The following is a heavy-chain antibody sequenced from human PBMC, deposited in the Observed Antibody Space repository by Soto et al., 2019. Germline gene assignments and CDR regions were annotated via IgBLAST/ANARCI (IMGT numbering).Heavy chain of an antibody. D-gene: IGHD6-19*01. J-gene: IGHJ4*02. CDR2: IYYSGST. Sequence: SEPLSLTCTVSGGSISSYYWSWIRQPPGKGLEWIGYIYYSGSTNYNPSLKSRVTISVDTSKNQFSLKLSSVTAADTAVYYCARHVRYSSPCPRATFDYWGQVTLVTVAS. CDR3: ARHVRYSSPCPRATFDY. CDR1: GGSISSYY. V-gene: IGHV4-59*08.